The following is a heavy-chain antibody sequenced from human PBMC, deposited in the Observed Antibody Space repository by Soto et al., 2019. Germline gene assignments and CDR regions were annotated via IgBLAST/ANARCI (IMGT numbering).Heavy chain of an antibody. Sequence: PGGSLRLSCAASGFTFRNYGMNWVRQAPGKGLEWVSYIGLGSSTKYYADSVEGRFTISRDNSKNTLYLQMNSLRAEDTAVYYCARYYDYSGGTSGGMDVWGQGTTVTVSS. D-gene: IGHD3-22*01. CDR3: ARYYDYSGGTSGGMDV. V-gene: IGHV3-48*01. J-gene: IGHJ6*02. CDR1: GFTFRNYG. CDR2: IGLGSSTK.